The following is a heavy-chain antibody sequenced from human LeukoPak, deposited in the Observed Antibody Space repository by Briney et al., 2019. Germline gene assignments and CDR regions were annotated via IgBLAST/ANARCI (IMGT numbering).Heavy chain of an antibody. Sequence: GGSLRLSCAASGFTFNNYAMSWARQAPGKGLEWVSLITGNGANTYYTDSVKGRFTISRDNSKNTLYLQMNSLRDEDTALYYCAKHGSAWFAMDYWGQGTLVTASS. CDR1: GFTFNNYA. V-gene: IGHV3-23*01. CDR3: AKHGSAWFAMDY. CDR2: ITGNGANT. D-gene: IGHD6-19*01. J-gene: IGHJ4*02.